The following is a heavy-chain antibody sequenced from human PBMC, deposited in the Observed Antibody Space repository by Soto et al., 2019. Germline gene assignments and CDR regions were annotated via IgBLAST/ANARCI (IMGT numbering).Heavy chain of an antibody. CDR3: AGDHSSSWSPDYYYYGMDV. V-gene: IGHV1-3*01. CDR2: INAGTGIA. Sequence: ASVKVSCKASGYSFTTYAMHWVRQAPGQRLEWMGWINAGTGIAKYSQKFQDRVSISRDTSANTAYMELSSLRSEDTAVYYCAGDHSSSWSPDYYYYGMDVWGQGTTVTVSS. CDR1: GYSFTTYA. J-gene: IGHJ6*02. D-gene: IGHD6-13*01.